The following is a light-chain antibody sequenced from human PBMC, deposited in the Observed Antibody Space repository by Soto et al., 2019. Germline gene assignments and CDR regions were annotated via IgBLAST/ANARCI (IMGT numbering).Light chain of an antibody. J-gene: IGKJ1*01. CDR2: GAS. CDR1: QSVASNF. V-gene: IGKV3-20*01. Sequence: EIVLTQSPGTLSLSPGERATLSCRASQSVASNFLAWYQQKPGQSPRLLIYGASSRATGLPDRFNGEGSGTDFTLTISRLEPEDFAVYYCQQYGSSPWTFGQGTKVESK. CDR3: QQYGSSPWT.